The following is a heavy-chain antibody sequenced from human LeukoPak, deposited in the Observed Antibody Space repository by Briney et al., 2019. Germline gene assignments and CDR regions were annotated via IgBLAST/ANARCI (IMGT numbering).Heavy chain of an antibody. CDR2: INPNSGGT. J-gene: IGHJ6*03. Sequence: ASVKVPCKASGYTFTGYYMHWVRQAPGQGLEWMGWINPNSGGTNYAQKFQGRVTMTRDTSISTAYMELSRLRSDDTAVYYCARVPRYCSGGSCRYYYYYYMDVWGKGTTVTVSS. CDR1: GYTFTGYY. D-gene: IGHD2-15*01. CDR3: ARVPRYCSGGSCRYYYYYYMDV. V-gene: IGHV1-2*02.